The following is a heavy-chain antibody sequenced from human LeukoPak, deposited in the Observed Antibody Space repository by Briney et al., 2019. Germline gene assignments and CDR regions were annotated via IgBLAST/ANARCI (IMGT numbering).Heavy chain of an antibody. Sequence: ASVKVSCMASGYIFTDYYLHWVRQAPGKGLEWMGLINPNSGATNHAQQFQGRVTLTRDTSISTAYTAMSSLKSDGTALYYCTSGDNSDNNSYPDYWGQGTQVTVSS. D-gene: IGHD2/OR15-2a*01. V-gene: IGHV1-2*02. CDR3: TSGDNSDNNSYPDY. CDR2: INPNSGAT. J-gene: IGHJ4*02. CDR1: GYIFTDYY.